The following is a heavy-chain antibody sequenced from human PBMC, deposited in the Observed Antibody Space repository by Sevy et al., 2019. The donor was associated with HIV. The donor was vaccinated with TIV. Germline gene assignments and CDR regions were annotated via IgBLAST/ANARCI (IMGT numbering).Heavy chain of an antibody. CDR2: IGTAGDT. V-gene: IGHV3-13*01. CDR1: GFTFSSYD. Sequence: QLGGSLRLSCAASGFTFSSYDMHWVRQATGKGLEWVSAIGTAGDTYYPGSVKGRFTISRENAKNSLYLQVNSLRAGDTAVYYCARSTYYYGSGSYYTDAFDIWGQGTMVTVSS. J-gene: IGHJ3*02. CDR3: ARSTYYYGSGSYYTDAFDI. D-gene: IGHD3-10*01.